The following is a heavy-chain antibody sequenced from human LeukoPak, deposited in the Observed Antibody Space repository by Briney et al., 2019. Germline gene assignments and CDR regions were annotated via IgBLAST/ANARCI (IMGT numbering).Heavy chain of an antibody. J-gene: IGHJ4*02. Sequence: SETLSLTCTVSSGSISSDYWSWIRQPPGKGLEWIGYIYYSGSTIVYNPSLKSRVTISVDTSKNQFSLKMYSMTVADTAVYYCARVRSGVLQFDNWGAERLVSVSS. CDR2: IYYSGST. CDR1: SGSISSDY. D-gene: IGHD3-3*01. V-gene: IGHV4-59*01. CDR3: ARVRSGVLQFDN.